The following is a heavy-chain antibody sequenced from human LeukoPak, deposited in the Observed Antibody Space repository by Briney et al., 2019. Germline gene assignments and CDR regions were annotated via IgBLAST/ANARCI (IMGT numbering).Heavy chain of an antibody. J-gene: IGHJ5*02. CDR3: ASLYYYGSGSYPRGWFDP. CDR2: IYYSGST. V-gene: IGHV4-31*03. CDR1: GGSISSGGYY. D-gene: IGHD3-10*01. Sequence: SETLSLTCTVSGGSISSGGYYWSWIRQHPGKGPEWIGYIYYSGSTYYNPSLKSRVTISVDTSKNQFSLKLSSVTAADTAVYYCASLYYYGSGSYPRGWFDPWGQGTLVTVSS.